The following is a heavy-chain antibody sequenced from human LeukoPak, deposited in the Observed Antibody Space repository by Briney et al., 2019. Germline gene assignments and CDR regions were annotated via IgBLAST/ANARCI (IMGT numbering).Heavy chain of an antibody. Sequence: PSETLSLTCTVSGGSISSYYWSWIRQPAGKGLEWIGRIYTSGSTNYNPSLKSRVTIPVDTSKNQFSLKLSSVTAADTAVYYCGRHAPPKWLSSMAFEYWGQGTLVTVSS. J-gene: IGHJ4*02. CDR3: GRHAPPKWLSSMAFEY. CDR1: GGSISSYY. D-gene: IGHD3-22*01. V-gene: IGHV4-4*07. CDR2: IYTSGST.